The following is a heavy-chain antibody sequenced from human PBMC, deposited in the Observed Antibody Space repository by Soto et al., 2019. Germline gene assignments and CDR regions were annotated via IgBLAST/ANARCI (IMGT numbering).Heavy chain of an antibody. D-gene: IGHD2-21*02. V-gene: IGHV1-46*01. Sequence: SVKVSCKASGYTFTSYYMHWVRLAPGQGLEWMGIINPSGGSTSYAQKFQGRVTMTRDTSTSTVYMELSSLRSEDTAVYYCTRDGVVVTATDYYYYGMDVWGQGTTVTVSS. CDR1: GYTFTSYY. CDR2: INPSGGST. CDR3: TRDGVVVTATDYYYYGMDV. J-gene: IGHJ6*02.